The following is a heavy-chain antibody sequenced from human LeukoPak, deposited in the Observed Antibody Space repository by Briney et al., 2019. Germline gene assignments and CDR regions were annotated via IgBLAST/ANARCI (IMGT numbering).Heavy chain of an antibody. J-gene: IGHJ1*01. V-gene: IGHV1-2*02. Sequence: ASVKVSCKASGYTFTGYYMHWVRQAPGQGLEWRGWINPNSGGTNYAQKFQGRVTMTRDTSISTAYMELSRLRSDDTAVYYCARAGQGVTPLLHWGQGTLVTVSS. D-gene: IGHD4-23*01. CDR2: INPNSGGT. CDR1: GYTFTGYY. CDR3: ARAGQGVTPLLH.